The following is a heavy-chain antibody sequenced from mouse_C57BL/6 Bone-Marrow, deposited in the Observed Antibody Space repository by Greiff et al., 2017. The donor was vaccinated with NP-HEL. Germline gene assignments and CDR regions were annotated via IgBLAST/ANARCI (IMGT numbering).Heavy chain of an antibody. V-gene: IGHV14-4*01. Sequence: VQLQQSGAELVRPGASVKLSCTASGFNIKDDYMHWVKQRPEQGLEWIGWIDPENGDTEYASKFQGKATITADTSSNTAYLQLSSLTSEDTAVYYCTTPYDYDGDYWGQGTTLTVSS. J-gene: IGHJ2*01. CDR2: IDPENGDT. CDR1: GFNIKDDY. D-gene: IGHD2-4*01. CDR3: TTPYDYDGDY.